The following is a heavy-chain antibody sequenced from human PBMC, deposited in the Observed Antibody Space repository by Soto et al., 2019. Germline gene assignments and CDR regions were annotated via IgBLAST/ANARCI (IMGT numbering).Heavy chain of an antibody. CDR1: GVTFNRQD. J-gene: IGHJ4*02. V-gene: IGHV1-69*13. CDR2: IIPMFGTP. D-gene: IGHD5-12*01. CDR3: ATSEGRPGYSFHY. Sequence: SVKVSCKASGVTFNRQDMRWVGQAPGQGLEWMGGIIPMFGTPHYAEKFQDRVTITADESTGTAYLELSSLTSEDTAVYYCATSEGRPGYSFHYWGPGTLGTGSS.